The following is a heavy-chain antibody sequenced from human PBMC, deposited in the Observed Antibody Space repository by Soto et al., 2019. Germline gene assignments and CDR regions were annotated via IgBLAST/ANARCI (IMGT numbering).Heavy chain of an antibody. D-gene: IGHD6-6*01. CDR3: ARSAPSSSDPYYYYYYMDV. CDR1: GFTFSSYG. V-gene: IGHV3-33*01. CDR2: IWYDGSNK. Sequence: QVQLVESGGGVVQPGRSLRLSCAASGFTFSSYGMHWVRQAPGKGLEWVAVIWYDGSNKYYADSVKGRFTISRDNSKNTLYLQMNSLRAEDKAVYYCARSAPSSSDPYYYYYYMDVWGKGTTVTVSS. J-gene: IGHJ6*03.